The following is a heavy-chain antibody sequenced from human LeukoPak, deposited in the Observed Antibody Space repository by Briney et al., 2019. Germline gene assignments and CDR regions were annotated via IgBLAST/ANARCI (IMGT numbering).Heavy chain of an antibody. J-gene: IGHJ4*02. D-gene: IGHD1-26*01. V-gene: IGHV3-23*01. Sequence: PGGSLRLSWEASGFTFSSYAMSWVGQAQGKGREWVSAISGSGGSTYYADSVKGRFTISRDNSKNTLYLQMNSLRAEDTAVYYCAKDLGKGATFPDWGQGTLVTVSS. CDR2: ISGSGGST. CDR3: AKDLGKGATFPD. CDR1: GFTFSSYA.